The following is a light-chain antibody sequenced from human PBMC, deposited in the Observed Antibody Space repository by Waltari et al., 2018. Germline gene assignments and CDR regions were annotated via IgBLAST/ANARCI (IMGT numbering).Light chain of an antibody. V-gene: IGLV1-44*01. Sequence: QSVLTQPPSASGTPGQRVTISCSGSSSNIGSNPVTWYQQLPGMAPRLLIYSNNQRPSGVPDRFSGSKSGTSASLAISGLQSEDEADYYCAAWDDRLSAYVFGTGTKVTVL. CDR2: SNN. CDR1: SSNIGSNP. J-gene: IGLJ1*01. CDR3: AAWDDRLSAYV.